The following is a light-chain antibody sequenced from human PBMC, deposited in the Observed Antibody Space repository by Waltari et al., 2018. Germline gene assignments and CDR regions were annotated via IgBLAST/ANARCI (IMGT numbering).Light chain of an antibody. V-gene: IGKV3-11*01. Sequence: EIVLTQSPATLSLSPGERATLSFRASQSVNSYLALYQQYPGQAPRLLIYDGTRRASGIPARFSGSGSGTDFTLTIGSLEPEDSAVYYCQQRGHWPPDATFGPGTKIEIK. CDR1: QSVNSY. J-gene: IGKJ3*01. CDR3: QQRGHWPPDAT. CDR2: DGT.